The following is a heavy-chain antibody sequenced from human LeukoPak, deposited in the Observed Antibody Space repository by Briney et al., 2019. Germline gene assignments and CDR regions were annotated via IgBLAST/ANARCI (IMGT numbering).Heavy chain of an antibody. CDR1: GFTFDDYA. Sequence: GGSLRLSCAASGFTFDDYAMHWVRQAPGKGLEWVSGISWNSGSIGYADSVKGRFTISRDNAKNSLYLQMNSLRAEDTALYYCAKDSYDILTGPDYWGQGTLVTVSS. CDR2: ISWNSGSI. J-gene: IGHJ4*02. CDR3: AKDSYDILTGPDY. D-gene: IGHD3-9*01. V-gene: IGHV3-9*01.